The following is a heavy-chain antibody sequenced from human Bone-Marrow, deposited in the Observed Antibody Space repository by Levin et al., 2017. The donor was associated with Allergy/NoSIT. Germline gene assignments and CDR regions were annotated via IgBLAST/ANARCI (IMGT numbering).Heavy chain of an antibody. Sequence: HSGGSLRLSCAASGFTFSSYGMSWVRQAPEKGLEWVSGISGSGDSTYYADSVKGRFSISRDNSKNTLYLQMNSLRAEDTAVYYCAKVYGSGTYPFDPWGQGTLVTVSS. D-gene: IGHD3-10*01. V-gene: IGHV3-23*01. J-gene: IGHJ5*02. CDR1: GFTFSSYG. CDR3: AKVYGSGTYPFDP. CDR2: ISGSGDST.